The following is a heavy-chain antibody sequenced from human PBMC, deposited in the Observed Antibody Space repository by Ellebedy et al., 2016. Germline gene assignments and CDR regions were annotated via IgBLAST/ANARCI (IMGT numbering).Heavy chain of an antibody. CDR1: GYTFTSYY. Sequence: ASVKVSCXASGYTFTSYYMHWVRQAPGQGLEWMGIINPNSGGTNYAQKFQGRVTMTRDTSISTAYMELSRLRSDDTAVYYCARDSDILTGYPFFDYWGQGTLVTVSS. D-gene: IGHD3-9*01. V-gene: IGHV1-2*02. J-gene: IGHJ4*02. CDR2: INPNSGGT. CDR3: ARDSDILTGYPFFDY.